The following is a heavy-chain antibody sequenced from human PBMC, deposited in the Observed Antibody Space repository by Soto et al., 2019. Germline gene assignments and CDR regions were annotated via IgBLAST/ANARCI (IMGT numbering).Heavy chain of an antibody. D-gene: IGHD3-16*01. Sequence: ASVKVSCKASGYTFSDFDINWLRQAAGQGPEWMGWMNAKSGDTFSAQRLQGKFSMTWDTSLSTAYMEVGSLTSDDAAIYYCARGNPFNYAGFDVWGQGTTVTVSS. CDR3: ARGNPFNYAGFDV. CDR1: GYTFSDFD. V-gene: IGHV1-8*01. CDR2: MNAKSGDT. J-gene: IGHJ6*02.